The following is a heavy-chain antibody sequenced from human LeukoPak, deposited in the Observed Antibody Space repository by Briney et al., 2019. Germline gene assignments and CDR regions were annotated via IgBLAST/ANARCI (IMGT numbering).Heavy chain of an antibody. J-gene: IGHJ5*02. CDR1: GGSISSYY. V-gene: IGHV4-59*01. CDR3: ARGGSYCSGGSCYLIGWFDP. Sequence: SETLSLTCTVSGGSISSYYWSWIRQPPGKGLEWIGYIYYSGSTNYNPSLKSRVTISVDTSKNQFSLKLSPVTAADTAVYYCARGGSYCSGGSCYLIGWFDPWGQGTLVTVSS. CDR2: IYYSGST. D-gene: IGHD2-15*01.